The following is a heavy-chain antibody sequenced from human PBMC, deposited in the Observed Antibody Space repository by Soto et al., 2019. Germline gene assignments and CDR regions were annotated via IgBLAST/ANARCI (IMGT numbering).Heavy chain of an antibody. D-gene: IGHD3-9*01. CDR1: GFSFSDHY. Sequence: GGSLRLSCAASGFSFSDHYMDWVRQASGKGLEWVGRIRNKANSYTAEYAASVKGRFTVSRDDSKNSLYLEMNSLKIEDTALYYCVRAGTGFQLDYWGQGTLVTVSS. V-gene: IGHV3-72*01. CDR2: IRNKANSYTA. CDR3: VRAGTGFQLDY. J-gene: IGHJ4*02.